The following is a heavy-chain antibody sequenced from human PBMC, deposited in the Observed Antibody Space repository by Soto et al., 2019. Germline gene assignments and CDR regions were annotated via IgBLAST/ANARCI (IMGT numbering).Heavy chain of an antibody. V-gene: IGHV3-11*05. CDR1: GFTFSDYY. CDR3: ARDPLERRVGGYYYYGMDV. CDR2: ISSTSSYT. Sequence: QVQLVESGGGLVKPGGSLRLSCAASGFTFSDYYMSWIRQAPGKGPEWVSSISSTSSYTNYADSVKGRFTISRDNAKNSLYLQMNSLRAEDTAVYYCARDPLERRVGGYYYYGMDVWGQGTTVTVSS. J-gene: IGHJ6*02. D-gene: IGHD1-1*01.